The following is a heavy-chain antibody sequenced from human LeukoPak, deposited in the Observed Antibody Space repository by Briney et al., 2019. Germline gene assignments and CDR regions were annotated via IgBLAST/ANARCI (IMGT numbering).Heavy chain of an antibody. CDR3: ASRSPALDY. D-gene: IGHD2-2*01. Sequence: GGSLRLSCAASGFIFSSYGMHWVRQAPGKGLEWVAVIWYDGSNKYYADSVKGRFTISRDNSKNTLYLQMNSLRAEDTAVYYCASRSPALDYWGQGTLVTVSS. J-gene: IGHJ4*02. CDR2: IWYDGSNK. V-gene: IGHV3-33*01. CDR1: GFIFSSYG.